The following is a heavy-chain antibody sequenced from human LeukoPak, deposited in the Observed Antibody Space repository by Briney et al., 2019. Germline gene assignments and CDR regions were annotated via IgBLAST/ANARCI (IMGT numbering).Heavy chain of an antibody. CDR2: ISYDGSNK. V-gene: IGHV3-30-3*01. J-gene: IGHJ6*02. CDR1: GFTFSSYA. D-gene: IGHD6-13*01. CDR3: ASPTYSSSFYYYYGMDV. Sequence: GGSLRLSCAASGFTFSSYAMHWVRQAPGKGLEWVAVISYDGSNKYYADSVKGRFTISRDNSKNTPYLQMNSLRAEDTAVYYCASPTYSSSFYYYYGMDVWGQGTTVTVSS.